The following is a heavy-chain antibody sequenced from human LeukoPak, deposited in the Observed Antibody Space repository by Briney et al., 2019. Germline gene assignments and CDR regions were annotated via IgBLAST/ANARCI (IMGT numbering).Heavy chain of an antibody. CDR2: ISAYNGNT. CDR1: GYTFTSYG. CDR3: ATIVGANWFDP. Sequence: ASVKVSCKASGYTFTSYGISWVRQAPGQGLVWMGWISAYNGNTNYAQKLQGRVTMTKDTSTSTAYMELRSLRSDDTAVYYCATIVGANWFDPWGQGTLVTVSS. J-gene: IGHJ5*02. D-gene: IGHD1-26*01. V-gene: IGHV1-18*01.